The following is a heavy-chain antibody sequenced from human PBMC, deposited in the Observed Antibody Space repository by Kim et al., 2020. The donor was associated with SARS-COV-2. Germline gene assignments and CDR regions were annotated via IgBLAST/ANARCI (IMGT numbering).Heavy chain of an antibody. CDR1: GGSISSYY. V-gene: IGHV4-59*08. CDR3: ARHHFGSQQTQNWFDP. Sequence: SETLSRTCTVSGGSISSYYWSWIRQPPGKGLEWIGYIYYSGSTNYNPSLKSRVTISVDTSKNQFSLKLSSVTAADTAVYYCARHHFGSQQTQNWFDPWGQGTLVTVSS. CDR2: IYYSGST. J-gene: IGHJ5*02. D-gene: IGHD2-15*01.